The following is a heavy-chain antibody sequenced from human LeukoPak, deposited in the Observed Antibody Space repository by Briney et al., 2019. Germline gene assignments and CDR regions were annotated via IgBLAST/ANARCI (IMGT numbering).Heavy chain of an antibody. J-gene: IGHJ6*03. CDR3: ARVASSSWYSYYYMDV. CDR2: IWYDGSNK. V-gene: IGHV3-33*01. Sequence: PGGSLRLSCAASGFTFSSYGMHWVRQAPGKGLEWVAVIWYDGSNKYYADSVKGRFTISRDNSKNTLYLQMNSLRAEDTAVYYCARVASSSWYSYYYMDVWGKGTTVTVSS. D-gene: IGHD6-13*01. CDR1: GFTFSSYG.